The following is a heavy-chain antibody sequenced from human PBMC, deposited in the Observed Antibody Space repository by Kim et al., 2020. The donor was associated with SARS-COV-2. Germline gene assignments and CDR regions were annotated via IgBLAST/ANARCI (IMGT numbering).Heavy chain of an antibody. CDR3: ARVAYTYGPVSEPFDL. J-gene: IGHJ3*01. V-gene: IGHV3-11*06. Sequence: GGSLRLSCAATGFTFTDHSMAWIRQAPGKGLELVSYISSASDYTNYADSVEGRFTIFRDNDKNSLSLQMNSLRVEDTAVYYCARVAYTYGPVSEPFDLWGQGTLVTVSS. D-gene: IGHD5-18*01. CDR2: ISSASDYT. CDR1: GFTFTDHS.